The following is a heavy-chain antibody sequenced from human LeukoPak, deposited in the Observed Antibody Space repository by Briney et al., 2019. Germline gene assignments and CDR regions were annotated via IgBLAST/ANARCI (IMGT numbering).Heavy chain of an antibody. J-gene: IGHJ4*02. Sequence: PSETLSLTCTVSGGSISSYYWSWIRQPPGKGLEWIGYIYYSGSTNYNPSLKSRVTISVDTSKNQFSLKLSSVTAADTAVYYCATQEGYCSSTSCYSVFDYWGQGTLVTVSS. CDR3: ATQEGYCSSTSCYSVFDY. D-gene: IGHD2-2*01. V-gene: IGHV4-59*08. CDR2: IYYSGST. CDR1: GGSISSYY.